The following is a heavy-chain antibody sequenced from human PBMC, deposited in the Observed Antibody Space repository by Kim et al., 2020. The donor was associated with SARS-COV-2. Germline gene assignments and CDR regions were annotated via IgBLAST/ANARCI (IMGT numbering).Heavy chain of an antibody. V-gene: IGHV1-18*04. D-gene: IGHD2-2*01. CDR3: ARVGIVVGLSPTRYYYYGMDV. CDR2: ISAYNGNT. J-gene: IGHJ6*02. CDR1: GYTFTSYG. Sequence: ASVKVSCKASGYTFTSYGISWVRQAPGQGLEWMGWISAYNGNTNYAQKLQGRVTMTTDTSTSTAYMELRSLRSDDTAVYYCARVGIVVGLSPTRYYYYGMDVWGQGTTVTVSS.